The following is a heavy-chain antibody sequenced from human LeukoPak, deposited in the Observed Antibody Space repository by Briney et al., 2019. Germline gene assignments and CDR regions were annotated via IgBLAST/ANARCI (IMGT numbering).Heavy chain of an antibody. CDR1: EGTFGSYA. V-gene: IGHV1-69*13. Sequence: ASVKVSYKGTEGTFGSYASSWVRQAPGQGLEWMGGIIPIFGTANYAQKFQGRVTITADESTSTAYMELSSLRSEDTAVYYCARGQQLAPGWCDPWGQGTLVTVSS. D-gene: IGHD6-13*01. J-gene: IGHJ5*02. CDR2: IIPIFGTA. CDR3: ARGQQLAPGWCDP.